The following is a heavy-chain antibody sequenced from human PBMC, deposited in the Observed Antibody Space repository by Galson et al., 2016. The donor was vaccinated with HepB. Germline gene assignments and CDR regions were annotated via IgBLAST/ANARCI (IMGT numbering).Heavy chain of an antibody. CDR3: ARELDHSFYFDY. J-gene: IGHJ4*02. V-gene: IGHV1-46*02. Sequence: SVKVSCKASGYTFNTYNMHWVRQAPGQGLEWMGIIKPSGGNTIYAQKFQDRITMTRDTSTSTAYMELISLRSEDTAVYYCARELDHSFYFDYWGQGTLPTVSS. D-gene: IGHD1-14*01. CDR1: GYTFNTYN. CDR2: IKPSGGNT.